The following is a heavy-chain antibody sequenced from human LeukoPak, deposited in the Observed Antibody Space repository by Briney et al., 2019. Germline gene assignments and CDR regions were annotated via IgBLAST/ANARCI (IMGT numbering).Heavy chain of an antibody. Sequence: SETLSLTCTVSGGSISDYYWTWIRQPPGERLEWIGYIHYSGSTNYNPSLKSRVTISVDTSKNQFSLKLSSVTAADTAVYYCAKDYSRRIGIVGAPGPWYFDYWGQGTLVTVSS. CDR2: IHYSGST. CDR3: AKDYSRRIGIVGAPGPWYFDY. CDR1: GGSISDYY. D-gene: IGHD1-26*01. J-gene: IGHJ4*02. V-gene: IGHV4-59*01.